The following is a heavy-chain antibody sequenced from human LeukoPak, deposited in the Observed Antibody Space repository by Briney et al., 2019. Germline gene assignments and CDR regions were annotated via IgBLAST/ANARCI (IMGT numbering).Heavy chain of an antibody. CDR1: GFTFSSYA. CDR2: ISYDGSNK. J-gene: IGHJ4*02. D-gene: IGHD6-13*01. Sequence: PGGSLRLSCAASGFTFSSYAMHWVRQAPGKGLEWVAVISYDGSNKYYADSVKGRFTISRDNSKNTLYLQMNSLRAEDTAVYYCARDPTSYSSSWYHFDYWGQGTLVTVSS. CDR3: ARDPTSYSSSWYHFDY. V-gene: IGHV3-30*04.